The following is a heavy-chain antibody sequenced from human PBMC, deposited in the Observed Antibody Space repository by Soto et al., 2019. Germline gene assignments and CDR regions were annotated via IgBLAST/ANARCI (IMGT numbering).Heavy chain of an antibody. CDR3: ARLVVVAAYYYYGMDV. J-gene: IGHJ6*02. V-gene: IGHV1-69*06. CDR1: GGTFSSYA. CDR2: IIPIFGTA. Sequence: QVQLVQSGAEVKKPGSSVKVSCKASGGTFSSYAISWVRQAPGQGLEWMGGIIPIFGTANYAQKFQGRVTITADKSTSTAYMELSSLRSEDRAVYYCARLVVVAAYYYYGMDVWGQGTTVTVSS. D-gene: IGHD2-15*01.